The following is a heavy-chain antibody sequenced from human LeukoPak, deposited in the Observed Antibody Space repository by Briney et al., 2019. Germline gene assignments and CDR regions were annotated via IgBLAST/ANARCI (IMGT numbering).Heavy chain of an antibody. J-gene: IGHJ3*02. CDR2: IWYDGSNK. CDR1: GFTFSSYG. CDR3: ARDWSLGPNDAFDI. Sequence: GGSLRLSCAASGFTFSSYGMHWVRQAPGKGLEWVAVIWYDGSNKYYADSVKGRFTISRDNSKNTLYLQMSSLRAEDTAVYYCARDWSLGPNDAFDIWGQGTMVTVSS. D-gene: IGHD3-16*01. V-gene: IGHV3-33*01.